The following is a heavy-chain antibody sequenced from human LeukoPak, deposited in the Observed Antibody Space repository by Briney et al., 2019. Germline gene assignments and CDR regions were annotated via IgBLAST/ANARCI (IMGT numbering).Heavy chain of an antibody. J-gene: IGHJ4*02. D-gene: IGHD2-15*01. Sequence: ASVKVSCKASGYTFIDYFIHWVRQAPGQGLEWMGWISAYNGNTNYAQKLQGRVTMTTDTSTSTAYMELRSLRSDDTAVYYCARSCSGGSCYAIYWGQGTLVTVSS. V-gene: IGHV1-18*04. CDR3: ARSCSGGSCYAIY. CDR1: GYTFIDYF. CDR2: ISAYNGNT.